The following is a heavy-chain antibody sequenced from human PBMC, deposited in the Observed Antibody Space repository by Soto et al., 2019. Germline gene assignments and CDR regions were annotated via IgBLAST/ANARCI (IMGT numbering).Heavy chain of an antibody. D-gene: IGHD3-16*02. CDR3: AKDRPRLTQQIVDVY. J-gene: IGHJ4*02. Sequence: QIQLVQSGAEVKKPGASVKVSCKASGYTFTDHGISWVRQAPGQGLEWVGWISAFTDYTDYAQKFRGRVTMTTDKSTNTAYMQRRRPSSADTAVYYGAKDRPRLTQQIVDVYWGQGTLVTVSS. CDR2: ISAFTDYT. V-gene: IGHV1-18*01. CDR1: GYTFTDHG.